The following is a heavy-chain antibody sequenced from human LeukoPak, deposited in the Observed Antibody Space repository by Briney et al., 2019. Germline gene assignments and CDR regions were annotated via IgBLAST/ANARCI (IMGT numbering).Heavy chain of an antibody. V-gene: IGHV4-4*07. CDR2: IYPSGNT. CDR1: RGSTSTYY. CDR3: ARSTLYYYGSGGGYYYMDV. D-gene: IGHD3-10*01. J-gene: IGHJ6*03. Sequence: PSETLSLTCTVSRGSTSTYYWSWIRQPAGKGLEWIGRIYPSGNTNFNPSLMSRVTMSIDTSKNQFSLKLSSVTAADTAVYYCARSTLYYYGSGGGYYYMDVWGKGTTVTVSS.